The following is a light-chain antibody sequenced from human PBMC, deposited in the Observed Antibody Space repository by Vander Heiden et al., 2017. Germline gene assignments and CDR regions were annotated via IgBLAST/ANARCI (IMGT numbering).Light chain of an antibody. J-gene: IGKJ1*01. CDR1: QSLLHSDGKTY. CDR3: MQSSRLPKT. CDR2: EVS. V-gene: IGKV2D-29*01. Sequence: DIVLNQTPLSLSVTPGQPASIPCKSSQSLLHSDGKTYLSWYLPKPGEPPQLLISEVSNRFSRVTDGWCSGRAGTEVTLNISRVEAEEVGVDYCMQSSRLPKTFGRGTKVEIK.